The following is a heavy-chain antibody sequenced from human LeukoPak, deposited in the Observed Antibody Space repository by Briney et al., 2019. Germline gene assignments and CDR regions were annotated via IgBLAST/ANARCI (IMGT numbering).Heavy chain of an antibody. V-gene: IGHV3-11*05. CDR3: AREPIQLWLRGAFVI. J-gene: IGHJ3*02. Sequence: GGSLRLSCAASGFTFSDYYMSWIRQAPGKGLEWVSYISSSSSYTNYADSVKGRFTISRDNAKNSLYLQMNSLRAEDTAVYYCAREPIQLWLRGAFVIWGQGTMVTVSS. CDR2: ISSSSSYT. D-gene: IGHD5-18*01. CDR1: GFTFSDYY.